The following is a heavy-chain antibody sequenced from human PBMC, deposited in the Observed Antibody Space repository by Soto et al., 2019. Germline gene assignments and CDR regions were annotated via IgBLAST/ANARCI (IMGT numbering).Heavy chain of an antibody. Sequence: SETLSLTCTVSGGSISSYYWSWIRQPAGKGLEWIGRIYTSGSTNYNPSLKSRVTMSVDTSKNQFSLKLNSVTAADTAVYYCARVPIAAPGRYGMDVWGQGTTVTVSS. D-gene: IGHD6-6*01. J-gene: IGHJ6*02. V-gene: IGHV4-4*07. CDR3: ARVPIAAPGRYGMDV. CDR2: IYTSGST. CDR1: GGSISSYY.